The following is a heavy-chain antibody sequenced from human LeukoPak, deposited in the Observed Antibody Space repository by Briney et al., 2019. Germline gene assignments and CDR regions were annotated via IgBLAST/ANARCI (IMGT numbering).Heavy chain of an antibody. CDR2: IGTAGDT. Sequence: GGSLRLSCAASGFTFSSYDMHWVRQATGKGLEWVSAIGTAGDTYYPGSVKGRFTISRENAKNSLYLQMNSLRVGDTAVYYCARDGGYYYGMDVWGQGTTVTVSS. V-gene: IGHV3-13*01. CDR3: ARDGGYYYGMDV. CDR1: GFTFSSYD. J-gene: IGHJ6*02.